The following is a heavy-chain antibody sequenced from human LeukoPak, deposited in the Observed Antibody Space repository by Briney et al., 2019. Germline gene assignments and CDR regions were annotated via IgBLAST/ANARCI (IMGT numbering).Heavy chain of an antibody. V-gene: IGHV3-21*01. Sequence: GGSLRLSCPASGFTFSSYSMNWVRQAPGKGLEWVSSISSSSSYIYYADSVNGRFTISRDNAKNSLYLQMNSLRAEDTAVYYCARGEGAVAGTPGNWGQGTLVTVSS. CDR1: GFTFSSYS. CDR3: ARGEGAVAGTPGN. J-gene: IGHJ4*02. CDR2: ISSSSSYI. D-gene: IGHD6-19*01.